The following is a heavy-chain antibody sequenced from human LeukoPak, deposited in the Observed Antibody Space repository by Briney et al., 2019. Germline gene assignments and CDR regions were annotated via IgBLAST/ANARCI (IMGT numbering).Heavy chain of an antibody. D-gene: IGHD4-23*01. V-gene: IGHV3-74*01. CDR2: IASDGSST. J-gene: IGHJ4*02. Sequence: GGSLRLSCAASGFTFSSYWMNWVRQAPGKGLVWVSRIASDGSSTTYADSVKGRFSISRDNAKNTLYLQMNSLRAEDTAVYYCAKGGAISYGGNLNFDYWGQGTLDTVSS. CDR1: GFTFSSYW. CDR3: AKGGAISYGGNLNFDY.